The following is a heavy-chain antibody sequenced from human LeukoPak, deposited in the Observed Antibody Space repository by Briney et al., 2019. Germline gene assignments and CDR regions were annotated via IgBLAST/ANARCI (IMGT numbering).Heavy chain of an antibody. CDR3: TRETSSRYFDY. V-gene: IGHV1-8*01. CDR1: GFTLTSYD. J-gene: IGHJ4*02. CDR2: MNPNSGRT. Sequence: AASVKVSCKASGFTLTSYDINWVRQATGQGLEWMGWMNPNSGRTGYAQNFQGRITITRNTSISTAYLELSSLRSDDTAVYYCTRETSSRYFDYWGQGTLVTVSS.